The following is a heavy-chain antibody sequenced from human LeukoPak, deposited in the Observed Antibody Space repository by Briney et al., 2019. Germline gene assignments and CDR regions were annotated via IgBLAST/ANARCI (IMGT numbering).Heavy chain of an antibody. CDR1: GFTFSDYY. D-gene: IGHD6-6*01. CDR2: ISSSGSTI. V-gene: IGHV3-11*01. CDR3: ANFGALEYSSSPFDY. Sequence: GGSLRLSCAASGFTFSDYYMSWIRQAPGKGLEWVSYISSSGSTIYYADSVKGRFTISRDNAKNSLYLQMNSLRAEDTAVYYCANFGALEYSSSPFDYWGQGTLVTVSS. J-gene: IGHJ4*02.